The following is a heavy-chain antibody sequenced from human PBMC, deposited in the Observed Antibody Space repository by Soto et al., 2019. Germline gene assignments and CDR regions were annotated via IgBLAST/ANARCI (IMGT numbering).Heavy chain of an antibody. J-gene: IGHJ6*02. D-gene: IGHD6-6*01. Sequence: GGSLRLSCAASGFTFSSYGMHWVRQAPGKGLERVAVIWYDGSNKYYADSVKGRFTISRDNSKNTLYLQMNSLRAEDTAVYYCARDIAARPYDYYYGMDVGGQGTTVTVSS. CDR3: ARDIAARPYDYYYGMDV. CDR2: IWYDGSNK. V-gene: IGHV3-33*01. CDR1: GFTFSSYG.